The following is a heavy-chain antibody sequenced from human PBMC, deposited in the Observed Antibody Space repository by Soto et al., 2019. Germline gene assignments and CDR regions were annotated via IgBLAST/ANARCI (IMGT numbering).Heavy chain of an antibody. D-gene: IGHD1-1*01. Sequence: GKGLERSGEINHSGSTNYTPSLKSRVTISVDTSKNQCSLKLSSVTAADTAVYYCSFFFQAEDGIRPLRSVSAFLLNRSSDL. CDR2: INHSGST. V-gene: IGHV4-34*01. CDR3: SFFFQAEDGIRPLRSVSAFLLNRSSDL. J-gene: IGHJ2*01.